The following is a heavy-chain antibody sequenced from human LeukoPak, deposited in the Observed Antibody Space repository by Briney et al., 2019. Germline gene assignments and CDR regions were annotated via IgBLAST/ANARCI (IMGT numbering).Heavy chain of an antibody. Sequence: ASVKVSCKASGGTFSSYAISWVRQAPGQGLEWMGGIIPIFGTANYAQKFQGRVTITADESTSTAHMELSSLRSEDTAVYYCAGATQSWFDPRGQGTLVTVSS. CDR2: IIPIFGTA. J-gene: IGHJ5*02. CDR1: GGTFSSYA. V-gene: IGHV1-69*13. CDR3: AGATQSWFDP.